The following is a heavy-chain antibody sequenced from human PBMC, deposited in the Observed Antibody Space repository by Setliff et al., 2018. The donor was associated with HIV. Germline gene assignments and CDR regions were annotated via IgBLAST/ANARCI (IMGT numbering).Heavy chain of an antibody. D-gene: IGHD3-3*01. CDR3: ARAPITIFGVIIIPVYFDY. CDR1: GYSISSGYY. J-gene: IGHJ4*02. CDR2: FYHSGST. V-gene: IGHV4-38-2*01. Sequence: PSETLSLTCAVSGYSISSGYYWGWVRQPPEKGLEWIGSFYHSGSTYYNPSLKSRVTISVDTSKNQFSLTLSSVTAADTAVYYCARAPITIFGVIIIPVYFDYWGQGTLVTVSS.